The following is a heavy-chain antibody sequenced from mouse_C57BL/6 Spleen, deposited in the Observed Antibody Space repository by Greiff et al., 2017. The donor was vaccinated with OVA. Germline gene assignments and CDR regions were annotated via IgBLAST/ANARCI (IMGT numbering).Heavy chain of an antibody. CDR3: ERSPIFRHHYFDY. CDR2: INPNNGGT. CDR1: GYTFTDYY. V-gene: IGHV1-26*01. J-gene: IGHJ2*01. Sequence: EVKLQQSGPELVKPGASVKISCKASGYTFTDYYMNWVKQSHGKSLEWIGDINPNNGGTSYNQKFKGKATLTVDKSSSTAYMELRSLTSEDSAVYSCERSPIFRHHYFDYWGQGTTLTVSS.